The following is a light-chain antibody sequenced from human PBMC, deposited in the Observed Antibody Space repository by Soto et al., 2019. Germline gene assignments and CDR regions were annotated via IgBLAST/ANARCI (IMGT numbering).Light chain of an antibody. J-gene: IGKJ4*01. CDR1: QSVGRNY. V-gene: IGKV3-20*01. Sequence: EIVLTQSPGTLSVSPGERATLSCRASQSVGRNYLAWYQQKPGQAPRLLIYDASSRATGFPDRFSGSGSGTDFNLTISRLEPEDFAVYYCQQYASSPLTFGGGTKVET. CDR3: QQYASSPLT. CDR2: DAS.